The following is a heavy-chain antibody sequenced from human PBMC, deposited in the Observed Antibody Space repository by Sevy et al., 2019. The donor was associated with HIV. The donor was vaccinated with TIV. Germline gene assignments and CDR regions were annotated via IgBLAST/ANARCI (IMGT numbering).Heavy chain of an antibody. Sequence: ASVKVSCKASGYTFTGYYMHWVRQAPGQGLEWMGWINPNSGGTNYAQKFQGRVTMTRDTSISTAYMELSRLRSDDTAVYYSARADIVVVPAATGGVYYYYGMDVWGQGTTVTVSS. J-gene: IGHJ6*02. V-gene: IGHV1-2*02. CDR2: INPNSGGT. CDR3: ARADIVVVPAATGGVYYYYGMDV. D-gene: IGHD2-2*01. CDR1: GYTFTGYY.